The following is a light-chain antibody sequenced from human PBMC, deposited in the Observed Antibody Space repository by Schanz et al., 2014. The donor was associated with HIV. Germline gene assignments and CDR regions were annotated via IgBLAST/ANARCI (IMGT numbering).Light chain of an antibody. CDR2: GAS. CDR1: QSVSSN. Sequence: EIVLTQSPGTLSLSPGERATLSCRASQSVSSNLAWYQQKPGQAPRLLIYGASTRVTGIPARFSGSGSGTEFTLTISSLQSEDLAVYYCQQYNDWPPITFGQGTRLEIK. J-gene: IGKJ5*01. V-gene: IGKV3-15*01. CDR3: QQYNDWPPIT.